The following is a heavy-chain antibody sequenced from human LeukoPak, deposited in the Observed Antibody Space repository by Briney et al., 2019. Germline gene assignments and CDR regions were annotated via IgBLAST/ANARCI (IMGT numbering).Heavy chain of an antibody. CDR2: INPNSGGT. V-gene: IGHV1-2*02. CDR3: ARGSSIAARSENDY. CDR1: GSRLPEIR. Sequence: ASVKVSCKVSGSRLPEIRMFWVRQTPGKGLEWMGWINPNSGGTNYAQKFQGRVTMTRDTSISTAYMELSRLRSDDTAVYYCARGSSIAARSENDYWGQGTLVTVSS. D-gene: IGHD6-6*01. J-gene: IGHJ4*02.